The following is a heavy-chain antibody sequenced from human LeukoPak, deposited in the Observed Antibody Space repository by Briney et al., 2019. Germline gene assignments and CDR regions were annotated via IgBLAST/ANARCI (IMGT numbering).Heavy chain of an antibody. V-gene: IGHV3-30*18. J-gene: IGHJ4*02. D-gene: IGHD3-10*01. CDR2: ISYDGSNK. Sequence: PGGSLRLSCAASGFTFSSYGMHWVRQAPGKGLEWVAVISYDGSNKYYADSVKGRFTISRDNSKNTLYLQMNSLRAEDTAVYYCVKDLVVLLWFGESPFDYWGQGTLVTVSS. CDR3: VKDLVVLLWFGESPFDY. CDR1: GFTFSSYG.